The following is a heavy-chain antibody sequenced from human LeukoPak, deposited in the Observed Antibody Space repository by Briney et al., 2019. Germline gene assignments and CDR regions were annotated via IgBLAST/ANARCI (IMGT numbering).Heavy chain of an antibody. CDR1: GFTVSNSF. J-gene: IGHJ4*02. D-gene: IGHD1-26*01. CDR2: IHSDART. Sequence: GGSLRLSCAASGFTVSNSFINWVRQAPGRGLEWVSIIHSDARTYYADSVKGRFTISRDNSKNTVYLQMNSLRAEDTAVYYCAREHRIAGALDEDYWGQGIQVTVSS. V-gene: IGHV3-53*01. CDR3: AREHRIAGALDEDY.